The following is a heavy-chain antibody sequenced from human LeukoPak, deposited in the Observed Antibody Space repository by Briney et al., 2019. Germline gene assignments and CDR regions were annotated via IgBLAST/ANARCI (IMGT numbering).Heavy chain of an antibody. Sequence: QPGGSLRLSCAASGFTFSSYGMHWVRQAPGKGLVWVSRINSDGSSTSYADSVKGRFTISRDNAKNTLYLQMNSLRAEDTAVYYCARDGRYGSGPNGYMDVWGKGTTVTVSS. CDR3: ARDGRYGSGPNGYMDV. V-gene: IGHV3-74*01. CDR2: INSDGSST. CDR1: GFTFSSYG. J-gene: IGHJ6*03. D-gene: IGHD3-10*01.